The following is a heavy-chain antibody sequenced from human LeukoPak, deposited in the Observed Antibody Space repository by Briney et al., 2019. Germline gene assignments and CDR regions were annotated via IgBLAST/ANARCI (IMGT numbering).Heavy chain of an antibody. D-gene: IGHD4-11*01. Sequence: PGGSLRLSCAASGFTFDDYAMHWVRQAPGKGLEWVSGISWNSGSIGYADSVKGRFTISRDNAKNSLYLQLNSLRAEDTAVYYCARQTELQQHIYYYYGMDVWGQGTTVTVSS. V-gene: IGHV3-9*01. J-gene: IGHJ6*02. CDR2: ISWNSGSI. CDR3: ARQTELQQHIYYYYGMDV. CDR1: GFTFDDYA.